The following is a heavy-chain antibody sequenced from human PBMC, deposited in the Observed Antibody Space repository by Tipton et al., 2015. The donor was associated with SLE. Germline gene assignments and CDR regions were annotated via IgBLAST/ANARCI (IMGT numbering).Heavy chain of an antibody. D-gene: IGHD3-22*01. CDR3: AKEGAYYDGSRSGPRIKNWFDS. V-gene: IGHV3-23*03. J-gene: IGHJ5*01. CDR2: LYSSGYNA. CDR1: GFTFSSYA. Sequence: SLRLSCAASGFTFSSYAMHWVRQTPGKGLQWVSVLYSSGYNALYADSVKGRFTVSRDNSKNTLYLQMNSLRAEDTAIYFCAKEGAYYDGSRSGPRIKNWFDSWGQGTLVTVSP.